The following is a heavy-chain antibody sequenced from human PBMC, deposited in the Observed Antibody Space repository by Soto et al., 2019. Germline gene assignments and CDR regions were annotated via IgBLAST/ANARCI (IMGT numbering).Heavy chain of an antibody. CDR2: IYSGGST. D-gene: IGHD6-19*01. J-gene: IGHJ4*02. Sequence: EVQLVESGGGLVQPGGSLRLSCAASGFTVGSNYMNWVRQAPGKGLEWVSVIYSGGSTYYADSVKGRFTISRDNSKNTLYLKMNSRRAEDTAVYYCARSWAVAGSYDYWGQGTLGTVSS. CDR3: ARSWAVAGSYDY. V-gene: IGHV3-66*01. CDR1: GFTVGSNY.